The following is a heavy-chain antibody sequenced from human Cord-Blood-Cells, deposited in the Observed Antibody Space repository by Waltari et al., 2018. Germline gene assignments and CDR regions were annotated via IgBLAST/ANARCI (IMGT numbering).Heavy chain of an antibody. CDR3: ARADSNPAYCGGDCYPDAFDI. CDR2: IYYSGST. J-gene: IGHJ3*02. V-gene: IGHV4-61*01. Sequence: QVQLQESGPGLVKPSETLSLTCTVSGGSVSSGSYYWSWIRQPPGKGLEWIGYIYYSGSTNHNPSHKSRVTISVDTSKNQFSLKLSSVTAADTAVYYCARADSNPAYCGGDCYPDAFDIWGQGTMVTVSS. D-gene: IGHD2-21*01. CDR1: GGSVSSGSYY.